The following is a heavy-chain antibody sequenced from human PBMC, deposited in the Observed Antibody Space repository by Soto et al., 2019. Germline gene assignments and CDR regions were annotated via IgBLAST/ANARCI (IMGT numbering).Heavy chain of an antibody. Sequence: QVQLQESGPGLVKPSETLSLTCTVSGGSISSYYWSWIRQPPGKGLEWLGYIYYSGSTNYNPSLKRRDTISVDTSKNQCSLKLSSVTAADTAVYYCARDPSIAARMSWFDPWGQGTLVTVSS. D-gene: IGHD6-6*01. CDR2: IYYSGST. J-gene: IGHJ5*02. CDR3: ARDPSIAARMSWFDP. V-gene: IGHV4-59*01. CDR1: GGSISSYY.